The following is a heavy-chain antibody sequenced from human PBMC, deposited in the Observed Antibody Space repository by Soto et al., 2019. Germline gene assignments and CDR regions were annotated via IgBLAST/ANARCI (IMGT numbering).Heavy chain of an antibody. CDR2: IRSKAYGGTT. CDR1: GFTFGDYA. CDR3: TRDGYSYGSSSFDY. V-gene: IGHV3-49*03. J-gene: IGHJ4*02. D-gene: IGHD5-18*01. Sequence: PGGSLRLSCTASGFTFGDYAMSWFRQAPGKGLEWVGFIRSKAYGGTTEYAASVKGRFTISRDDSKSIAYLQMNSLKTEDTAVYYCTRDGYSYGSSSFDYWGQGTLVTVSS.